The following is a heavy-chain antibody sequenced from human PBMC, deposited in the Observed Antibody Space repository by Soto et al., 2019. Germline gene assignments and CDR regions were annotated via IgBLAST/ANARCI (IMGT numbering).Heavy chain of an antibody. V-gene: IGHV4-30-2*01. CDR2: IYHSGST. Sequence: SETLSLTCAVSGGSISSGGYSWSWIRQPPGKGLEWIGYIYHSGSTYYNPSLKSRVTISVDRSKNQFSLKLSSVTAADTAVYYCARVRGDYFDYWGQGTLVTVS. CDR1: GGSISSGGYS. CDR3: ARVRGDYFDY. J-gene: IGHJ4*02.